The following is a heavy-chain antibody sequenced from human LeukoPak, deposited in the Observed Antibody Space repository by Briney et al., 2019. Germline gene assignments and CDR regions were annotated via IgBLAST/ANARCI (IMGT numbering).Heavy chain of an antibody. Sequence: PGGSLRLSCAASGFTFSSYWMSWVRQAPGKGLEWVANIKQDGSEKYYVDSVKGRFTISRDNAKNSLYLQMNSLRAEDTALYYCARDRKKIRYFDWLPFDPWGQGTLVTVSS. CDR3: ARDRKKIRYFDWLPFDP. V-gene: IGHV3-7*03. CDR2: IKQDGSEK. D-gene: IGHD3-9*01. J-gene: IGHJ5*02. CDR1: GFTFSSYW.